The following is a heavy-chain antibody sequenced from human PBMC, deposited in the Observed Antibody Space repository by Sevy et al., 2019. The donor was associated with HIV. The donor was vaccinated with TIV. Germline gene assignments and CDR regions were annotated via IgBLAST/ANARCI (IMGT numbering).Heavy chain of an antibody. D-gene: IGHD3-22*01. J-gene: IGHJ4*02. V-gene: IGHV3-23*01. CDR2: TSGSGGAT. CDR1: GFTFSSSA. Sequence: GGSLRLSCAASGFTFSSSAVSWVRQAPGKGLEWVSATSGSGGATYYAHSVKGRFTISRDNSKNTLYLQMNNLRADDTAVYYCAKDPDSSGYYPDYWGQGTLVTVSS. CDR3: AKDPDSSGYYPDY.